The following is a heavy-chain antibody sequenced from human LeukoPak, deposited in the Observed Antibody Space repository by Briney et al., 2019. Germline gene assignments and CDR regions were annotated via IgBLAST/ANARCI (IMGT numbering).Heavy chain of an antibody. V-gene: IGHV3-53*01. Sequence: PGGSLRLSCAASGFNVRGNFMAWVRQAPGKGLEWVSVIYTGGSTYYADSVKGRFTISRDNSQNTGSLQMNSVRAEDTAMYYCVREVPQLLYYWGQGTLVSVSS. CDR3: VREVPQLLYY. CDR1: GFNVRGNF. J-gene: IGHJ4*02. CDR2: IYTGGST. D-gene: IGHD2-2*01.